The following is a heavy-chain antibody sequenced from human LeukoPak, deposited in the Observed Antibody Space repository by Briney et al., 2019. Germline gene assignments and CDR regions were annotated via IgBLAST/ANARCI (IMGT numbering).Heavy chain of an antibody. Sequence: SETLSLTCTVSGGSISSSSYYWGWIRQPPGKGLEWIGSIYYSGSTYYNPPLKSRVTISVDTSKNQFSLKLSSVTAADTAVYYCAIHSGSYDFFDYWGQGTPVTVSS. J-gene: IGHJ4*02. CDR3: AIHSGSYDFFDY. V-gene: IGHV4-39*01. CDR1: GGSISSSSYY. CDR2: IYYSGST. D-gene: IGHD1-26*01.